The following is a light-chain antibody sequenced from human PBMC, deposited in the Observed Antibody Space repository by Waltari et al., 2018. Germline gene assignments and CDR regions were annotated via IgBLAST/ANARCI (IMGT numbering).Light chain of an antibody. CDR3: QNYERLPVT. Sequence: TLSCRASQNIGRTLTWYQQKPGQSPRLLMYGSSIRAAGIPDRFSGSGSGTDFILTITRLEPEDFAVYYCQNYERLPVTFGQGTKVEIK. J-gene: IGKJ1*01. V-gene: IGKV3-20*01. CDR1: QNIGRT. CDR2: GSS.